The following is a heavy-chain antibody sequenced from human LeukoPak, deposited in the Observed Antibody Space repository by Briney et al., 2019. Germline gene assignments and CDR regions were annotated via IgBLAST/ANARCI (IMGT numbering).Heavy chain of an antibody. V-gene: IGHV4-30-4*01. D-gene: IGHD3-22*01. Sequence: SQTLSLTCTVSGGSISRGDYYWSWIRRPPGRGLEWIAYMYYSGSTYYNPTLTSRVTMSADTSKNQLSLKLSSVTAADTAVYYCARPYYYDSRIDPWGQGILVTVSS. J-gene: IGHJ5*02. CDR2: MYYSGST. CDR1: GGSISRGDYY. CDR3: ARPYYYDSRIDP.